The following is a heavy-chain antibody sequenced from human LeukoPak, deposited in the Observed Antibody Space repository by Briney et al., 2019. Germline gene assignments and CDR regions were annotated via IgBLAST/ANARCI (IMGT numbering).Heavy chain of an antibody. J-gene: IGHJ4*02. V-gene: IGHV3-30*02. CDR2: IGSDGTKR. CDR1: GFTFSNYG. Sequence: GGSLRLSCVASGFTFSNYGMHWVRQFPGKGLDWVAFIGSDGTKRYSADSVKGRFTISRDNSKNTLYLQMNSLRAEDTAVYYCAKAAFSSSSLGYFDYWGQGTLVTVSS. D-gene: IGHD6-6*01. CDR3: AKAAFSSSSLGYFDY.